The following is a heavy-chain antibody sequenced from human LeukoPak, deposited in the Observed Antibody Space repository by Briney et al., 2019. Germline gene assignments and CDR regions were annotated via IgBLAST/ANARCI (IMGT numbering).Heavy chain of an antibody. D-gene: IGHD3-9*01. CDR3: ARGLDILTGRDWFDP. V-gene: IGHV1-3*01. Sequence: ASVKVSCKASGYTFTSYAMHWVRQAPGQRLEWMGWINAGNGNTKYSQKFQGRVTITRDTSASTAYMELSSLRSEDMAVYYCARGLDILTGRDWFDPWGQGTLVTVSS. J-gene: IGHJ5*02. CDR1: GYTFTSYA. CDR2: INAGNGNT.